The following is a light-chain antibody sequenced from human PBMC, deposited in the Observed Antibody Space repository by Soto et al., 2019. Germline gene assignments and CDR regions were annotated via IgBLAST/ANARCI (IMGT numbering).Light chain of an antibody. CDR1: RSDVGGYNH. J-gene: IGLJ1*01. Sequence: QSALTQPASVSGSPGQSITISCTGTRSDVGGYNHVSWYQQHPGKAPKVIIYEVSNRPSGVYNRFSGSKSGNTASLTISGLQVEDEANYYSSSYTRGSTYVFGTGTTLTVL. CDR3: SSYTRGSTYV. V-gene: IGLV2-14*01. CDR2: EVS.